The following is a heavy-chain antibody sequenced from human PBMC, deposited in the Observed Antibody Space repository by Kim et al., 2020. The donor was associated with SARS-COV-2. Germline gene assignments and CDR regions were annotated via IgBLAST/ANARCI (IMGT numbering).Heavy chain of an antibody. V-gene: IGHV3-21*01. D-gene: IGHD5-18*01. CDR3: ARVDTAMLFDY. J-gene: IGHJ4*02. Sequence: YYADSVKGRFTISRDNAKNSLYLQMNSLRAEDTAVYYCARVDTAMLFDYWGQGTLVTVSS.